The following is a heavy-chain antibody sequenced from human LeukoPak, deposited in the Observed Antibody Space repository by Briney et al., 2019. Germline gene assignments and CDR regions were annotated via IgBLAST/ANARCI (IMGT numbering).Heavy chain of an antibody. CDR3: AGLGITMIGGV. D-gene: IGHD3-10*02. CDR1: GFTFSSYS. CDR2: LSYDGNYK. V-gene: IGHV3-30-3*01. Sequence: GGSLRLSCAASGFTFSSYSIHWVRQAPGKGLEWVAVLSYDGNYKYAGSVRGRFTISRDNAKNSLYLQMNSLRAEDTAVYYCAGLGITMIGGVWGKGTTVTISS. J-gene: IGHJ6*04.